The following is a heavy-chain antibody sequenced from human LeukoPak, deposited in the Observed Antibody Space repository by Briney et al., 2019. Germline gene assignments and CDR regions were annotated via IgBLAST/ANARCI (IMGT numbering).Heavy chain of an antibody. V-gene: IGHV3-23*01. CDR1: GFTFRSYN. CDR2: ISGSGGST. J-gene: IGHJ4*02. CDR3: ASLIAAAGLYYFDY. Sequence: GGSLRLSCAASGFTFRSYNMNWVRQAPGKGLEWVSAISGSGGSTYYADSVKGRFTISRDNSKNTLYLQMNSLRAEDTAVYYCASLIAAAGLYYFDYWGQGTLVTVSS. D-gene: IGHD6-13*01.